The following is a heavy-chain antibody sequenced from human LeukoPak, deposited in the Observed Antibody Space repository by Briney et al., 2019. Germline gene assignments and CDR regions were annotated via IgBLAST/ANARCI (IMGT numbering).Heavy chain of an antibody. CDR2: INPNSGGT. CDR3: ASSMIVVVGMGQDAFDM. D-gene: IGHD3-22*01. V-gene: IGHV1-2*06. CDR1: GYTFTGYY. Sequence: GASVKVSCKASGYTFTGYYMHWVRQAPGQGLEWMGRINPNSGGTNYAQKFQGRVTMTRDTSINSAYMELSRLRSDDTAVYYCASSMIVVVGMGQDAFDMWGQGTMVTVSS. J-gene: IGHJ3*02.